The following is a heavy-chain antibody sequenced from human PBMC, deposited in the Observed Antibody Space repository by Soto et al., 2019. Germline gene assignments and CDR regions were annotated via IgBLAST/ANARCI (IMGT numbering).Heavy chain of an antibody. CDR3: ARQLETGSPWHFFES. J-gene: IGHJ4*02. Sequence: SQTLSLTCTVSGGSMSSYYWSWIRQPPGKGLEWIGYIHSSGSTDYNPSLKSRVTVSIDTSKNQFSLKLSSVTAADTAVYYCARQLETGSPWHFFESSGQGTLVTVSS. CDR2: IHSSGST. V-gene: IGHV4-59*01. D-gene: IGHD1-1*01. CDR1: GGSMSSYY.